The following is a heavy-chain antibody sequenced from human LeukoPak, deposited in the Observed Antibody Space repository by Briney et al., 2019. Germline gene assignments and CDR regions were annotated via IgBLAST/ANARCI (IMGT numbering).Heavy chain of an antibody. CDR1: GFTVSSNY. J-gene: IGHJ3*02. D-gene: IGHD2-2*02. CDR3: ARGGGVVVVPAAIWGHPNEDAFDI. V-gene: IGHV3-66*01. Sequence: GGSLRLSCAASGFTVSSNYMSWVRQAPGKGLEWVSVIYSGGSTYYADSVKGRFTISRDNSKNTLYLQMNSLRAEDTAVYYCARGGGVVVVPAAIWGHPNEDAFDIWGQGTMVTVSS. CDR2: IYSGGST.